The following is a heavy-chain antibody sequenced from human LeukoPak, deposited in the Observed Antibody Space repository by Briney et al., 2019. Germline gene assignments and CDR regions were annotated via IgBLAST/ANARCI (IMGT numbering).Heavy chain of an antibody. J-gene: IGHJ3*02. CDR3: ARDSGDGYRRDAFDI. CDR2: IYHSGST. CDR1: GGSISSGGYY. Sequence: PSQTLSLTCTVSGGSISSGGYYWSWIRQPPGKGLEWIGYIYHSGSTYYNPSLKSRVTISVDRSKNQFSLKLSYVTAADTAVYYCARDSGDGYRRDAFDIWGQGTMVTVSS. V-gene: IGHV4-30-2*01. D-gene: IGHD5-24*01.